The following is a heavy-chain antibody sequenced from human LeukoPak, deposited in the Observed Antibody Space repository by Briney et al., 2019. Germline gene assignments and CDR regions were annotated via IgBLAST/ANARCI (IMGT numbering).Heavy chain of an antibody. D-gene: IGHD2/OR15-2a*01. Sequence: SGGSLRLSCSASGFTFNIYAMHWVRQAPGTGLEYVSAISTDGRGTYYADSVKGRFTISRDNSKNALYLQMSSLRPEDTAIYYCVGYSNSCYDPWGQGTLVTVSS. V-gene: IGHV3-64D*06. CDR3: VGYSNSCYDP. CDR1: GFTFNIYA. CDR2: ISTDGRGT. J-gene: IGHJ5*02.